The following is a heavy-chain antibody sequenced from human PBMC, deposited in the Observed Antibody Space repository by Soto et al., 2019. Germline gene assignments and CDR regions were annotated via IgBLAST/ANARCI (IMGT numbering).Heavy chain of an antibody. J-gene: IGHJ6*02. CDR1: GYTFTSYG. V-gene: IGHV1-18*04. CDR3: ARVVRVLERLLPGGMDG. Sequence: ASVKVSCKASGYTFTSYGISWVRQAPGQGLEWMGWISAYNGNTNYAQKLQGRVTMTTDTSTSTAYMELRSLRSDDTAVYYCARVVRVLERLLPGGMDGWGQGPTVTVSS. D-gene: IGHD3-3*01. CDR2: ISAYNGNT.